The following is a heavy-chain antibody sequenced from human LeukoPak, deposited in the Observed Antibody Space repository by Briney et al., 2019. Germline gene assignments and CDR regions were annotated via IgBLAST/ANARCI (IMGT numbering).Heavy chain of an antibody. Sequence: GGSLRLSCAASGFTFSSYAMHWVRQAPGKGLEWVAVISYDGSNKYYADSVKGRFTISRDNSKNTLDMQMNSLSAEATALYYCASAPASEDYGGNLHYYYYGMDVWGQGTTVTVSS. CDR2: ISYDGSNK. CDR1: GFTFSSYA. CDR3: ASAPASEDYGGNLHYYYYGMDV. V-gene: IGHV3-30*04. J-gene: IGHJ6*02. D-gene: IGHD4-23*01.